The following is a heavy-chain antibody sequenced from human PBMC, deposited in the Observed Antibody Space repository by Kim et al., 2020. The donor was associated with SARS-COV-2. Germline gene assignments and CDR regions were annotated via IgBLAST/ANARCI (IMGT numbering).Heavy chain of an antibody. Sequence: SETLSLTCAVYGGSFSGYYWSWIRQPPGKGLEWIGEINHSGSTNYNPSLKSRVTISVDTSKNQFSLKLSSVTAADTAVYYCARPSFYDSSGADYWGQGTLVTVSS. CDR3: ARPSFYDSSGADY. V-gene: IGHV4-34*01. D-gene: IGHD3-22*01. CDR2: INHSGST. CDR1: GGSFSGYY. J-gene: IGHJ4*02.